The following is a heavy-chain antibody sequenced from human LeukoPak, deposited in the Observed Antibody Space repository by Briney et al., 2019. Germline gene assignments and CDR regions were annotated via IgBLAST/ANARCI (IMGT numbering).Heavy chain of an antibody. Sequence: PGGSLRLSCAASGFTLSSYEMNWVRQAPGTGLEWVSYISSIGDTIYSAASVKGRFTISRDNAKKSLYLQMNSLRAEDTAVYYCARDYYDSSGLDYWGQGTLVTVSS. CDR2: ISSIGDTI. CDR1: GFTLSSYE. D-gene: IGHD3-22*01. J-gene: IGHJ4*02. V-gene: IGHV3-48*03. CDR3: ARDYYDSSGLDY.